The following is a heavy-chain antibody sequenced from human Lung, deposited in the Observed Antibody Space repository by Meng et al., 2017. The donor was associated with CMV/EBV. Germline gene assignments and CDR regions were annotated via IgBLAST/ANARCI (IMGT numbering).Heavy chain of an antibody. CDR2: VYHTGST. J-gene: IGHJ4*02. V-gene: IGHV4-4*02. D-gene: IGHD2-15*01. CDR3: ARDSPGGYEGY. Sequence: SETXSLXCAVSGGSISTSDWWSWVRQPPGKRLEWIGEVYHTGSTNYNPSLKSRVIISVDMSKNQFSLNLSSVTAADTAVYYCARDSPGGYEGYWGQGILVTGSS. CDR1: GGSISTSDW.